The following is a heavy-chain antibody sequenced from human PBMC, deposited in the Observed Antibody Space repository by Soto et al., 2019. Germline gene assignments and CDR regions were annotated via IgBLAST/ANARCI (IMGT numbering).Heavy chain of an antibody. D-gene: IGHD2-15*01. V-gene: IGHV3-30-3*01. CDR1: GFTFSSYA. CDR2: ISYDGSNK. J-gene: IGHJ3*02. CDR3: ALVVAATHAPPDAFDI. Sequence: QVQLVESGGGVVQPGRSLRLSCAASGFTFSSYAMHWVRQAPGKGLEWVAVISYDGSNKYYADSVKGRFTISRDNSKNTLYLQMNSLRAEDTAVYYCALVVAATHAPPDAFDIWGQGTMVTVSS.